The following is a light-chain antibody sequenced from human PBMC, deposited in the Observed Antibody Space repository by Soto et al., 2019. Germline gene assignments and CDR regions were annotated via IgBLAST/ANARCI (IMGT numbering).Light chain of an antibody. V-gene: IGKV3-15*01. J-gene: IGKJ2*01. CDR3: QQYKSLPDT. Sequence: EIVMTQSPATLSVSPGERATLSCRASQSVNSNLAWYQQKPGQAPRRLIYGASIRATGIPARFSGSGSGTEFTLTVSSRQSEDFAVYYFQQYKSLPDTFGQGNKLEIK. CDR2: GAS. CDR1: QSVNSN.